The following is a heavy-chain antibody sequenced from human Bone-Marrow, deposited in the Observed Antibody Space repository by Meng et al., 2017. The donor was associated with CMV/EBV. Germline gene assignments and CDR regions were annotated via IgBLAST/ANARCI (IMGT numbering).Heavy chain of an antibody. D-gene: IGHD2-21*01. CDR3: ARGHDPQSMMRVAP. Sequence: ASVKVSCKASGYTFTSYGISWVRQAPGQGLDWMGWISAYNGNTNYAQKLQGRVTMTTDTSTSTAYMELRSLRSDDTAVYYCARGHDPQSMMRVAPWGQGNRVTVYS. CDR1: GYTFTSYG. CDR2: ISAYNGNT. V-gene: IGHV1-18*01. J-gene: IGHJ5*02.